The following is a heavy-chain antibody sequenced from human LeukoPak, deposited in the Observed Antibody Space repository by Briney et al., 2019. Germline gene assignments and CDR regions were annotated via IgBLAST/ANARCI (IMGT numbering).Heavy chain of an antibody. V-gene: IGHV4-59*08. Sequence: SETLSLTCTVSGGSISDYYWSWIRQPPGKGLEWIAYMSHSGTTKYNPSLKSRVTISLDTSKDQFSLKLSSVTAADMAVYYCTRLFSRVGGYCHFDLWGRGTLVTVSS. CDR2: MSHSGTT. CDR3: TRLFSRVGGYCHFDL. J-gene: IGHJ2*01. D-gene: IGHD3-16*01. CDR1: GGSISDYY.